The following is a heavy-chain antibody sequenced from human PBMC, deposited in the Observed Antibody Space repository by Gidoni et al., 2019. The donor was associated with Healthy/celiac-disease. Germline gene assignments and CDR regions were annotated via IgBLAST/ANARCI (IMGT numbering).Heavy chain of an antibody. V-gene: IGHV3-64D*08. D-gene: IGHD6-13*01. CDR3: VKSAPYSSSWNGVFDY. CDR1: GFTFSSYA. J-gene: IGHJ4*02. Sequence: EVQLVESGGGLVQPGGSLRLSCSASGFTFSSYAMHWVRQAPGKGLEYVSAISSNGGSTYYADSVKGRFTISRDNSKNTLYLQMSSLRAEDTAVYYCVKSAPYSSSWNGVFDYWGQGTLVTVSS. CDR2: ISSNGGST.